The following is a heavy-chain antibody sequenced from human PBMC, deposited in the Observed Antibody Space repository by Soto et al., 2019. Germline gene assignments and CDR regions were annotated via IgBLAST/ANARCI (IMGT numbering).Heavy chain of an antibody. D-gene: IGHD3-3*01. CDR2: MNPNSGNT. CDR3: ARVPSYYDFNSTYYYYYMDV. Sequence: QVQLVQSGAEVKKPGASVKVSCKASGYTFTSYDINWVRQATGQGLEWMGWMNPNSGNTGYAQKFQGRVTMTRNTSISTAYMELSSLRSEDTAVYYCARVPSYYDFNSTYYYYYMDVWGKGTTVTVSS. J-gene: IGHJ6*03. V-gene: IGHV1-8*01. CDR1: GYTFTSYD.